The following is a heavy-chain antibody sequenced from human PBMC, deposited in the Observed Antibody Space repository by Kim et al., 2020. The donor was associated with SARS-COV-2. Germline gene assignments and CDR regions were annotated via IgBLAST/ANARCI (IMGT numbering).Heavy chain of an antibody. J-gene: IGHJ2*01. D-gene: IGHD3-10*01. CDR2: IKQDGSDK. CDR3: ARDSYDSGFDL. CDR1: GFTFSTYY. V-gene: IGHV3-7*01. Sequence: GGSLRLSCVVSGFTFSTYYMSWVRQTPGKGLEWVAHIKQDGSDKYYVDSVKGRFTISRDNGKNSLYLQMNTLRAEDTAVYYCARDSYDSGFDLWGRGTLV.